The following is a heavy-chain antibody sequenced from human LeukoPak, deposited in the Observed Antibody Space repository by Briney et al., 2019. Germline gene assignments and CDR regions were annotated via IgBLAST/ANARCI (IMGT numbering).Heavy chain of an antibody. CDR1: GYTLTELS. J-gene: IGHJ4*02. V-gene: IGHV1-24*01. D-gene: IGHD3-9*01. CDR2: FHPEDGET. CDR3: ATDSAGYYEILSGYYQFDY. Sequence: ASVKVPCKVSGYTLTELSMHWVRQAPGKGLEWMGGFHPEDGETIYAQKFQGRVTMTEDTSTDTAYMELSSLRSEDTAVYYCATDSAGYYEILSGYYQFDYWGQGTLVTVSS.